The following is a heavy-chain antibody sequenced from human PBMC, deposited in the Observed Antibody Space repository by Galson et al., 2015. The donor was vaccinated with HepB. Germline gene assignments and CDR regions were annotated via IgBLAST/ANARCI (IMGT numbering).Heavy chain of an antibody. CDR3: ATSLIGTSGAFDI. D-gene: IGHD3-22*01. V-gene: IGHV3-30*04. CDR2: ISYDGANK. Sequence: SLRLSCAASGFTFSNYAMHWVRQAPGKGLEWVAFISYDGANKFYADSVKGPFTISRDNSKNTLYLQMNRLRAEDTAVYYCATSLIGTSGAFDIWGQGTMVTVSS. J-gene: IGHJ3*02. CDR1: GFTFSNYA.